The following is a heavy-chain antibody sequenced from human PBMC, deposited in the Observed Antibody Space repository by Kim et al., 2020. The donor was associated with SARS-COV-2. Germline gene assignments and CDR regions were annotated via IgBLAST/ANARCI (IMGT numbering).Heavy chain of an antibody. Sequence: KPDGSEKYDVDTVKGRFTISRDHAENALYLQMNSLRAEDTAVYYCTAGGTYWAQGTLVIVSS. CDR3: TAGGTY. J-gene: IGHJ4*02. D-gene: IGHD3-16*01. CDR2: KPDGSEK. V-gene: IGHV3-7*01.